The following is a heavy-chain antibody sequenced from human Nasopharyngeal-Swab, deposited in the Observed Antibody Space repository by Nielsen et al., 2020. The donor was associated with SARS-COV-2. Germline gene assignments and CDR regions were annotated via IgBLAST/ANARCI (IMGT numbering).Heavy chain of an antibody. J-gene: IGHJ6*02. Sequence: GESLKISCAASGFTFSSYWMSWVRQAPGKGLEWVANIKQDGSEKYYVDSVKGRFTISRDNAKNSLYLQMNSLRAEDTAVYYCARDITLADSVVVPAAMDYYGMDVWGQGTTVTVSS. D-gene: IGHD2-2*01. CDR3: ARDITLADSVVVPAAMDYYGMDV. V-gene: IGHV3-7*01. CDR1: GFTFSSYW. CDR2: IKQDGSEK.